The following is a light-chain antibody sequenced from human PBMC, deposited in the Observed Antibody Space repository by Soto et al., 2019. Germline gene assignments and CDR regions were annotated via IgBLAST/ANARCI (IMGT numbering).Light chain of an antibody. CDR1: SSNIGSNY. CDR3: AAWDDSLSGL. V-gene: IGLV1-47*01. Sequence: GTPGQRVTISCSGSSSNIGSNYVYWYQQLPGTAPKLLIYRNNQRPSGVPDRFSGSKSGTSASLAISGLRSEDEADYYCAAWDDSLSGLFGTGTKVTVL. J-gene: IGLJ1*01. CDR2: RNN.